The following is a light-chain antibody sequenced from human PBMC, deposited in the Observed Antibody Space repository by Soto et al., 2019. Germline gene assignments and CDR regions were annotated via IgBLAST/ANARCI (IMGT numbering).Light chain of an antibody. Sequence: IVLTQSPGTLSLSPWERATLSCRASQSVSYYLAWYQQKPGQAPRLLIYDASSRATGVPDRFSGSGSGTDFTLTISSLEPEDFAVYYCQQRSNWPPITFGQGTRLEIK. CDR3: QQRSNWPPIT. V-gene: IGKV3-11*01. J-gene: IGKJ5*01. CDR1: QSVSYY. CDR2: DAS.